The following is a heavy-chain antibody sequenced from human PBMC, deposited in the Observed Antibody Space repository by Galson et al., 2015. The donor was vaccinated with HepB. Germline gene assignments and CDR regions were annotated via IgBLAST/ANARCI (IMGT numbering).Heavy chain of an antibody. Sequence: SLRLSCAVSGFTFSSYAMHWVRQAPGKGLEYVSAISSNGGSTYYADSVKGRFTISRDNSKNTLYLQMSSLRAEDTAVYYCVKAGGSSSRELDYWGQGTLVTVSS. D-gene: IGHD6-6*01. CDR2: ISSNGGST. V-gene: IGHV3-64D*06. CDR3: VKAGGSSSRELDY. CDR1: GFTFSSYA. J-gene: IGHJ4*02.